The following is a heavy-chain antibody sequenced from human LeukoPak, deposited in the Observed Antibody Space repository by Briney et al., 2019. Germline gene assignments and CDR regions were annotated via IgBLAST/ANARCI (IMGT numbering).Heavy chain of an antibody. V-gene: IGHV3-33*01. D-gene: IGHD6-19*01. J-gene: IGHJ4*02. Sequence: GGSLRLSCAASGFTFSSYGMHWVRQAPGKGLEWVAVIWYDGSNKYYADSVKGRFTISRDNSKNTPYLQMNSLRAEDTAVYYCARELDSSGFLYYFDYWGQGTLVTVSS. CDR2: IWYDGSNK. CDR1: GFTFSSYG. CDR3: ARELDSSGFLYYFDY.